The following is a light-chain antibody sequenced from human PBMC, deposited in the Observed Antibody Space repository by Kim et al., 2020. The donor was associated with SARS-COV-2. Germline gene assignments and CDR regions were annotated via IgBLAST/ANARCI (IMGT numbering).Light chain of an antibody. J-gene: IGKJ4*01. Sequence: EIVMTQSPATLSVSPGERVTFTCRASKSVSRNLAWYQHKPGQAPRLLFYGAFTRASGIPDRFSGSGSGTEFTLTINSLQSEDFAVYYCQQYNDWPSLTFGGGTKVDIK. V-gene: IGKV3-15*01. CDR3: QQYNDWPSLT. CDR1: KSVSRN. CDR2: GAF.